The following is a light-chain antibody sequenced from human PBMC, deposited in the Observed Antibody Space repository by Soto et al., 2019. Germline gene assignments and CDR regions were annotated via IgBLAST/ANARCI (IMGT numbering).Light chain of an antibody. Sequence: DIQMTQSPSTLSASVGDRVTITFRASQSISSWLAWYQQKPGKAPKLLIYDASSLESGVTSRFSGSGSGTDLTLTISSLQPDDFATYYCQQSYSTLITFGQGTGLQI. CDR1: QSISSW. J-gene: IGKJ5*01. CDR2: DAS. CDR3: QQSYSTLIT. V-gene: IGKV1-5*01.